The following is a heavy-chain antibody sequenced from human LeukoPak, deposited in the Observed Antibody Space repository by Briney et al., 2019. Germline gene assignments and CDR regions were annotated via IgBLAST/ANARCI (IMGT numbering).Heavy chain of an antibody. Sequence: SETLSLTCTISGDSISTYYWSWIRQPPGKALEWIGYVYSSGSANYSASLKSRVTIFLHTSKNQISLHLTSVTAADSAVYYCARVRYYHGSVTEKSYSFDYWGQRPPLTVSS. V-gene: IGHV4-59*01. CDR1: GDSISTYY. CDR2: VYSSGSA. J-gene: IGHJ4*02. D-gene: IGHD3-10*01. CDR3: ARVRYYHGSVTEKSYSFDY.